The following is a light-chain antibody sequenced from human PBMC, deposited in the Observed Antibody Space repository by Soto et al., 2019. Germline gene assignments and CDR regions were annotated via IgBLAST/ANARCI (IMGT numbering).Light chain of an antibody. CDR1: QSVSSTY. J-gene: IGKJ2*01. Sequence: EIVLTQSPGTLSLSPGERATLSCRASQSVSSTYIAWYQQNPGRAPRLLIYGASSRATGIPDRFSGSGSGTDFTLTISRREPEDFAVYFWQQYGRSPPFTFGQGTKVEIK. CDR2: GAS. CDR3: QQYGRSPPFT. V-gene: IGKV3-20*01.